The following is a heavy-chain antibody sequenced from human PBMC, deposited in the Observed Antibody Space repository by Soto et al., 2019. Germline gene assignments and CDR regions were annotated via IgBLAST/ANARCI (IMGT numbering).Heavy chain of an antibody. CDR1: GYSFTIYW. D-gene: IGHD6-13*01. CDR3: ARHRGGSSWAYYYSGMDV. CDR2: IYPGDSDT. J-gene: IGHJ6*02. Sequence: EESLKISCNGSGYSFTIYWIGWVRQMPGKGLEWMGIIYPGDSDTRYSPSFQGQVTISADKSISTAYLQWSSLKASDTAMYYCARHRGGSSWAYYYSGMDVWGQGTTVNVSS. V-gene: IGHV5-51*01.